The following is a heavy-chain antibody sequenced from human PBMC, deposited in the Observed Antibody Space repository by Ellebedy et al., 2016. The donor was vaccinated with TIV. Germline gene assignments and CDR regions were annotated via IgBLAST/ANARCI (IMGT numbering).Heavy chain of an antibody. V-gene: IGHV1-46*01. Sequence: ASVKVSXXASGYTFTSYYMHWVRQAPGQGLEWMGIINPSGGSTSYAQKFQGRVTMTRDTSTSTVYMELSSLRSEDTAVYYCARPFEYSSSEDAFDIWGQGTMVTVSS. CDR1: GYTFTSYY. CDR3: ARPFEYSSSEDAFDI. CDR2: INPSGGST. D-gene: IGHD6-6*01. J-gene: IGHJ3*02.